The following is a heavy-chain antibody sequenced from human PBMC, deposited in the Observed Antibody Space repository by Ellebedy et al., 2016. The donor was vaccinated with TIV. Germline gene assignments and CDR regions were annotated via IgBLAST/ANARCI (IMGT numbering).Heavy chain of an antibody. CDR1: GGSFSGYY. CDR2: INHGGST. D-gene: IGHD3-9*01. V-gene: IGHV4-34*01. CDR3: ARGFRFDWLFKGFDY. J-gene: IGHJ4*02. Sequence: SETLSLXCAVYGGSFSGYYWNWIRQSPGKGLEWIGEINHGGSTNYNPSLKSRLTISVDTSKNQFSLKLSSVTAADTAVYYCARGFRFDWLFKGFDYWGQGTLVTVSS.